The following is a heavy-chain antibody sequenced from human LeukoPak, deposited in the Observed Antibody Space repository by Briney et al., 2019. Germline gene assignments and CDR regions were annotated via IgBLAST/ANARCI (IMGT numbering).Heavy chain of an antibody. D-gene: IGHD3-10*01. V-gene: IGHV4-61*02. CDR2: IYTSGST. Sequence: SETLPLTCTVSGGSISSGSYYWSWIRQPAGKGLEWIGRIYTSGSTNYNPSLKSRVTISVDTSKNQFSLKLSSVTAADTAVYYCARDYFGSGSYYSGWGQGTLVTVSS. CDR1: GGSISSGSYY. J-gene: IGHJ4*02. CDR3: ARDYFGSGSYYSG.